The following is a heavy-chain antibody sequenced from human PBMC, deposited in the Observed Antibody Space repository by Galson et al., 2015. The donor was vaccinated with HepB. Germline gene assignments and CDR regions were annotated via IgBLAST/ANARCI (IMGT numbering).Heavy chain of an antibody. CDR3: ARDRGNSGWFIDI. V-gene: IGHV3-53*01. Sequence: SLRLSCAASGFTVSINYMSWVRQAPGKGLEWVSFIYSGGSTYYADSVKGRFTISRDNSKNTLYLQMNSLRAEDTAVYYCARDRGNSGWFIDIWGQGTMVTVSS. J-gene: IGHJ3*02. D-gene: IGHD6-19*01. CDR1: GFTVSINY. CDR2: IYSGGST.